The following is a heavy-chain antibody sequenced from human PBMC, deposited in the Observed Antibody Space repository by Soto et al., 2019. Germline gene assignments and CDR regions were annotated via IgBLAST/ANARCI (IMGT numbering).Heavy chain of an antibody. Sequence: EVQLVESGGGLVKPGGSLRLSCAASGFTFSTYTMNWVRQAPGKGLEWVSAISGSGGSTYYADSVKGRFTISRDNSKNTLYLQMNSLRAEDTAVYYCAKDLDRIAVAGMGGYWGQGTLVTVSS. V-gene: IGHV3-23*04. D-gene: IGHD6-19*01. J-gene: IGHJ4*02. CDR3: AKDLDRIAVAGMGGY. CDR1: GFTFSTYT. CDR2: ISGSGGST.